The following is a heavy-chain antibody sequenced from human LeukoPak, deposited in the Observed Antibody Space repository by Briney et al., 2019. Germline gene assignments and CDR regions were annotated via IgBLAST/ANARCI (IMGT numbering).Heavy chain of an antibody. CDR3: ARDQRYDSSGYYAYYFDY. CDR1: GFIFSNYG. Sequence: PGGSLRLSCAASGFIFSNYGIHWVRQAPGKGLEWVAFIRYDGSNKYYADSVKGRFTISRDNAKNSLYLQMNSLRAEDTALYYCARDQRYDSSGYYAYYFDYWGQGTLVTVSS. J-gene: IGHJ4*02. V-gene: IGHV3-30*02. D-gene: IGHD3-22*01. CDR2: IRYDGSNK.